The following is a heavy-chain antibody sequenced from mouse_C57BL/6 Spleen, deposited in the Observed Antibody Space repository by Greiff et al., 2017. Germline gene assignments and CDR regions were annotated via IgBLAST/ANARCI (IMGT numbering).Heavy chain of an antibody. Sequence: QVQLQQSGAELVKPGASVKMSCKASGYTFTSYWITWVKQRPGQGLEWIGDIYPGSGSTNYNEKFKSKATLTVDTSSSTAYMQRSSLTSEDAAVYYCARGYGSSYYFDDWGQGTTLTVSS. V-gene: IGHV1-55*01. D-gene: IGHD1-1*01. CDR1: GYTFTSYW. CDR3: ARGYGSSYYFDD. CDR2: IYPGSGST. J-gene: IGHJ2*01.